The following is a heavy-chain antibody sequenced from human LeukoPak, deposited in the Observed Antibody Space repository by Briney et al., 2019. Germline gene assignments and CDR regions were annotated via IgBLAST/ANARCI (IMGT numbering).Heavy chain of an antibody. Sequence: SETLSLTCAVSGYSISSDYYWGWIRQPPGKGLEWIGSIYHSGSTYYNPSLKSRVTISVDTSKNQFSLKLSSVTAADTAVYYCARDGEIRFLDLDAFDIWGQGTMVTVSS. CDR2: IYHSGST. V-gene: IGHV4-38-2*02. J-gene: IGHJ3*02. CDR3: ARDGEIRFLDLDAFDI. D-gene: IGHD3-3*01. CDR1: GYSISSDYY.